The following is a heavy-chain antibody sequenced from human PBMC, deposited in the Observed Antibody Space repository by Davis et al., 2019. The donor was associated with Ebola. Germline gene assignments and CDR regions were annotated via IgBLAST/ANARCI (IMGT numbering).Heavy chain of an antibody. J-gene: IGHJ6*02. CDR1: GFTFDDYA. CDR2: ISSNGGST. Sequence: PGGSLRLSCAASGFTFDDYAMHWVRQAPGKGLEYVSAISSNGGSTYYADSVKGRFTISRDNSKNTLYLQMSSLRAEDTAVYYCVKDRGYSYGYVGYYYYGMDVWGQGTTVTVSS. V-gene: IGHV3-64D*08. D-gene: IGHD5-18*01. CDR3: VKDRGYSYGYVGYYYYGMDV.